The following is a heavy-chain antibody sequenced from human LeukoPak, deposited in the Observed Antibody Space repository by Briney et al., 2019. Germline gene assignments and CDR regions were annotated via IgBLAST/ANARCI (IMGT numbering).Heavy chain of an antibody. D-gene: IGHD3-10*01. CDR2: INPSGGST. CDR1: GYTFTSYY. Sequence: GASVKVSCKASGYTFTSYYMHWVRQAPGQELEWMGIINPSGGSTSYAQKFQGRVTMTRDTSTSTVYMELSSLRSEDTAVYYCARGATITMVRGVPYGMDVWGQGTTVTVSS. V-gene: IGHV1-46*01. CDR3: ARGATITMVRGVPYGMDV. J-gene: IGHJ6*02.